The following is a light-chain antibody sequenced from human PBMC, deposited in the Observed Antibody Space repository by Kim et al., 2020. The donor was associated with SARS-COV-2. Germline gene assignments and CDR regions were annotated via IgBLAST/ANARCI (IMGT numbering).Light chain of an antibody. Sequence: DIQMTQSPSSLSASVGDGVTITCRASQSITNYLNWFQQKPGRAPKLLIYAASSLQSGVPSRFSGGGSGIVFTLAISSLQPEDFATYYCQQSYSTPPTFGQGTKLEI. V-gene: IGKV1-39*01. J-gene: IGKJ2*01. CDR3: QQSYSTPPT. CDR1: QSITNY. CDR2: AAS.